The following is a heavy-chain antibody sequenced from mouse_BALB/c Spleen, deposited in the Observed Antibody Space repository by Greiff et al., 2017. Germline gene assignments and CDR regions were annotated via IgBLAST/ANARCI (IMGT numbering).Heavy chain of an antibody. CDR2: IYTGNSDA. CDR3: TSCSSYGSILFAY. D-gene: IGHD1-1*01. V-gene: IGHV1-5*01. Sequence: VQLQQSGTVLVRPGASVKMSCKASGYTFTSYWMHWVKQRPGQGLEWIGAIYTGNSDASYNQKFKGKATLTAVTSASTAYMELISLTNEDSAVYYSTSCSSYGSILFAYWGQGTLVTVSA. CDR1: GYTFTSYW. J-gene: IGHJ3*01.